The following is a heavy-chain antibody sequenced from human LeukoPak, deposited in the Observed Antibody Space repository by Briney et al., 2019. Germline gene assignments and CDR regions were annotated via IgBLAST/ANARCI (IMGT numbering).Heavy chain of an antibody. CDR2: IFYTGST. CDR3: ARLGPGYSSTWSNDAFAI. D-gene: IGHD6-13*01. CDR1: GGSISSSTYY. V-gene: IGHV4-39*01. J-gene: IGHJ3*02. Sequence: PSETLSFTCTVSGGSISSSTYYWGWIRQPPGKGLEWIGNIFYTGSTYYHPSLKSRVTISVDTSKNQFSLKLSSVTAADTAVYYCARLGPGYSSTWSNDAFAIWGQGTVVTVSS.